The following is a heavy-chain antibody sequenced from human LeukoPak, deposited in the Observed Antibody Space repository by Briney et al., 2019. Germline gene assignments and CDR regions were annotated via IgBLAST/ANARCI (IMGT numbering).Heavy chain of an antibody. V-gene: IGHV3-30-3*01. Sequence: GGSLRLSCAASGFTFSDYAMYWVRQALGKGLEWVAVISYNGNYKYYADSVKGRFTISRDNSKNTLYLQMNSLRPEDTAVYYCARGSNPQSYDYWSGPEFQHWGQGTLVTVSS. CDR2: ISYNGNYK. D-gene: IGHD3-3*01. J-gene: IGHJ1*01. CDR1: GFTFSDYA. CDR3: ARGSNPQSYDYWSGPEFQH.